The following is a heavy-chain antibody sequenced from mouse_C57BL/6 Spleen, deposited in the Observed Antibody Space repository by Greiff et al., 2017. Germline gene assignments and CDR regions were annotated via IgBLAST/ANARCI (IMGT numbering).Heavy chain of an antibody. CDR3: AKRGTGTGFDY. Sequence: VQLQQPGAELVKPGASVKMSCKASGYTFTSYWITWVKQRPGQGLEWIGDIYPGSGSTNYNEKFKSKATMTVDTSSSTAYMQLSSLTSEDAAVYYCAKRGTGTGFDYWGQGTTLTVSS. CDR2: IYPGSGST. CDR1: GYTFTSYW. D-gene: IGHD4-1*01. J-gene: IGHJ2*01. V-gene: IGHV1-55*01.